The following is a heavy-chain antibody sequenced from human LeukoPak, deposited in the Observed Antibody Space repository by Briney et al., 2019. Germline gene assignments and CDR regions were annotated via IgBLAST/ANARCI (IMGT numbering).Heavy chain of an antibody. CDR2: ISGSGGST. Sequence: GSLRLSCAASGFTFSSYAMSWVRQAPGKGLEWVSAISGSGGSTYYADSVKGRFTISRDNSKNTLYLQMNSLRAEDTAVYYCAKDQGRITIFGVVTGLFDYWGQGTLVTVSS. CDR1: GFTFSSYA. CDR3: AKDQGRITIFGVVTGLFDY. D-gene: IGHD3-3*01. J-gene: IGHJ4*02. V-gene: IGHV3-23*01.